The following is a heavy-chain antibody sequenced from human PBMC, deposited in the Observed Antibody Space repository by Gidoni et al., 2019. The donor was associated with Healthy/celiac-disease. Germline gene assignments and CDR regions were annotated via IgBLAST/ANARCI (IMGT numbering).Heavy chain of an antibody. CDR1: GGSFSGYY. D-gene: IGHD3-16*02. Sequence: QVQLQPWGAGLLKPSETLSLTFAVYGGSFSGYYWRWIRQPPGKGLEWIREINHSGSTNYNPSLKSRVTISVDTSKNQFSLKLSSVTAADTAVYYCARSAYVWGSYRWDYWGQGTLVTVSS. CDR3: ARSAYVWGSYRWDY. CDR2: INHSGST. J-gene: IGHJ4*02. V-gene: IGHV4-34*01.